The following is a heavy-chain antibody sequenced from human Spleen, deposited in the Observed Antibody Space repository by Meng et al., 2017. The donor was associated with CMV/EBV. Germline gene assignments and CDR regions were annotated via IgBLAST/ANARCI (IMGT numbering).Heavy chain of an antibody. CDR2: IYYNGRT. Sequence: GSLRLSCTVSGGSVSSASHYWSWIRQPPGKGLEWIGYIYYNGRTYYSPSLKSRVTISVDTSKNQFSLKLSSVTAADTAVYYCARAPYDFWSGYPAYYFDYWGQGTLVTVSS. D-gene: IGHD3-3*01. CDR3: ARAPYDFWSGYPAYYFDY. CDR1: GGSVSSASHY. V-gene: IGHV4-61*01. J-gene: IGHJ4*02.